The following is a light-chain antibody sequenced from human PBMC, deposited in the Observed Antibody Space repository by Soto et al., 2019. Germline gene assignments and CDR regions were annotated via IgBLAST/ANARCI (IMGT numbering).Light chain of an antibody. Sequence: EIVWTQSPGTLSLSPGERGSLSCRASQSVSNDYLAWYQQKPGQAPRLLIYGASSRATGIPDRFSGSGSGADFTLTISRLEPEDFAVYYCQQYGSSPWTFGQGTKVDIK. CDR2: GAS. CDR3: QQYGSSPWT. V-gene: IGKV3-20*01. CDR1: QSVSNDY. J-gene: IGKJ1*01.